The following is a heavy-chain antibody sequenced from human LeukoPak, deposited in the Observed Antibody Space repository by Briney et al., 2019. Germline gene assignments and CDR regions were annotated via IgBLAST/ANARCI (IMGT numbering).Heavy chain of an antibody. V-gene: IGHV4-38-2*02. D-gene: IGHD1-26*01. CDR2: IYLSGIT. Sequence: SETLSLTCSVSGDSIISGYQWGWFRQPPGKGLEYIATIYLSGITYYNPSLRSRVTLSEDTCKNQSSLAIRSMTAADTAVYYCAKAGMGANTFDYGGQGTLVTVPS. CDR1: GDSIISGYQ. CDR3: AKAGMGANTFDY. J-gene: IGHJ4*02.